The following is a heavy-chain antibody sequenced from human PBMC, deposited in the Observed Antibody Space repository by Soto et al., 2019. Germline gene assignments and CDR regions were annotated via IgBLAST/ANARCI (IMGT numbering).Heavy chain of an antibody. CDR1: GGSISSGGYH. V-gene: IGHV4-31*03. CDR2: IYYSGST. J-gene: IGHJ5*02. CDR3: ARQKIVVVTTTQYNWFDP. D-gene: IGHD2-21*02. Sequence: SETLSLTCTVSGGSISSGGYHWSWIRQHPGKGLEWIGCIYYSGSTYYNPSLKSRVTISVDTSKNQFSLKLSSVTAADTAVYYCARQKIVVVTTTQYNWFDPWGQRTLVTVSS.